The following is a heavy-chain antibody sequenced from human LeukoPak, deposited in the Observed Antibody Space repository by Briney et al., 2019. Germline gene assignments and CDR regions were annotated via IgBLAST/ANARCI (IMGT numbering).Heavy chain of an antibody. V-gene: IGHV1-18*01. CDR1: GYTFTTYG. J-gene: IGHJ4*02. Sequence: ASVKVSCKTSGYTFTTYGITWVRQAPGQGLEWMGWISTYDGKTKYSQKVQGRVTMTTDTSTSTVYMELRSLRSDDTAVYYCARDFRRMSGVFDYWGQGTLVTVSS. CDR2: ISTYDGKT. D-gene: IGHD1-26*01. CDR3: ARDFRRMSGVFDY.